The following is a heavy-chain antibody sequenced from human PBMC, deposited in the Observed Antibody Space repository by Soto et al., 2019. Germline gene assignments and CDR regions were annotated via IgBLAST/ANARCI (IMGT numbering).Heavy chain of an antibody. CDR3: ARLQSGYCSGGTCYWALWFDP. CDR1: GCSFTNYW. D-gene: IGHD2-15*01. CDR2: IDPSDSYT. J-gene: IGHJ5*02. V-gene: IGHV5-10-1*01. Sequence: GESLKISCKGSGCSFTNYWISWVRQMPGKGLEWMGRIDPSDSYTNYSPSFQGHVTISADKSISTAYLQWSSLKASDTAIYYCARLQSGYCSGGTCYWALWFDPWGQGTLVTVSS.